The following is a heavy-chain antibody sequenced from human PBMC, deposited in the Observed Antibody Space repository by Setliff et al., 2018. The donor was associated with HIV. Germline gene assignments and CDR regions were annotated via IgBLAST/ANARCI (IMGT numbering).Heavy chain of an antibody. CDR3: TTRNSGYFDY. Sequence: PGGSLRLSCAASGLTFSNYATTWVRQAPGRGLEWVSAITGRGGTTFYADSLKSRFTTSRDTNTLYLQMNSLRAEDTAMYYCTTRNSGYFDYWGQGTMVTVSS. V-gene: IGHV3-23*01. J-gene: IGHJ4*02. CDR2: ITGRGGTT. CDR1: GLTFSNYA. D-gene: IGHD2-15*01.